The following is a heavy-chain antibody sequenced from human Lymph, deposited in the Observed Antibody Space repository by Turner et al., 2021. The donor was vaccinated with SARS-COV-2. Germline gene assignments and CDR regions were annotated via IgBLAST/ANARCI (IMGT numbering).Heavy chain of an antibody. CDR2: MNANSDNT. V-gene: IGHV1-8*02. CDR1: GYTFTSYD. CDR3: AKGRYSGGGMDV. Sequence: QVQLVQSGAQVKMPGASVKVSCKAPGYTFTSYDINWVRQATGQGLEGMRWMNANSDNTGYAQKFQVRVTMDRNTSISTPYMELSSLESEDTAVYDCAKGRYSGGGMDVWGQGTTVTVSS. J-gene: IGHJ6*02. D-gene: IGHD1-26*01.